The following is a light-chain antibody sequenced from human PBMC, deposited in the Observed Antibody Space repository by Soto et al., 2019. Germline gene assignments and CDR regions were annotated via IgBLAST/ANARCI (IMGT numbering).Light chain of an antibody. CDR3: CSYAGNYTYV. J-gene: IGLJ1*01. V-gene: IGLV2-11*01. Sequence: QSVLTQPRSVSRSPGQSVTISCTGTSSDVGGYIYVSWYQQHPGKAPKLMMFDVSKRPSGVPDRFSGSKSDNTASLTISGLQTEDEADYFCCSYAGNYTYVFGTGTKVTVL. CDR1: SSDVGGYIY. CDR2: DVS.